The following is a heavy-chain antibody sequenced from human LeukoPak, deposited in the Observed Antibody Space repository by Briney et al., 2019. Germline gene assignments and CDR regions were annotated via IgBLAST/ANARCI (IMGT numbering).Heavy chain of an antibody. CDR1: GFTFSSYA. CDR2: ISGSGGST. CDR3: AKSYYYDSSGYRPPHYSDY. Sequence: GGSLRLSCAASGFTFSSYAMSWVRQAPGKGLEWVSAISGSGGSTYYADSVKGRFTISRDNSKNTLYLQMNSLRAEDTAVYYCAKSYYYDSSGYRPPHYSDYWGQGTLVTVSS. V-gene: IGHV3-23*01. D-gene: IGHD3-22*01. J-gene: IGHJ4*02.